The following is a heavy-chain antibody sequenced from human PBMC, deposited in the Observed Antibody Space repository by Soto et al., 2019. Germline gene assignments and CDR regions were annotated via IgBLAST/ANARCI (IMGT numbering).Heavy chain of an antibody. D-gene: IGHD1-26*01. CDR2: IYHSGTT. V-gene: IGHV4-59*01. J-gene: IGHJ4*02. CDR3: ARDMPYAAGSLAGCDY. CDR1: GDSITGSY. Sequence: AGTLSLTCTVSGDSITGSYWSWIRQPPGKTLEWVGYIYHSGTTTYNPSLTSQVSISVDTSNNQFSLPLTSVIPADTAVYYCARDMPYAAGSLAGCDYWGQGILVTVSS.